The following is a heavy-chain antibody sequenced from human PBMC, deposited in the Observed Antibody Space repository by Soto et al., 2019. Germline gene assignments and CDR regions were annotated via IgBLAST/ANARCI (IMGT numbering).Heavy chain of an antibody. CDR2: ISYSGST. CDR1: GGSMSSLY. Sequence: SETLSLTCTVSGGSMSSLYWTWLRQPPGQGLEWIGYISYSGSTYYNPSLKSRVTISADTSRTQFSLELSSVIAADTAVYYCGRADPDASVGYWGQGTLVTVSS. CDR3: GRADPDASVGY. J-gene: IGHJ4*02. V-gene: IGHV4-59*11. D-gene: IGHD3-16*01.